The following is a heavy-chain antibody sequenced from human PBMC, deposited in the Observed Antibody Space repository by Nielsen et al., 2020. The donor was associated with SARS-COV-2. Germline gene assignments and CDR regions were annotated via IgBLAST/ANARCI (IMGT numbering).Heavy chain of an antibody. Sequence: ASVKVSCKASGYTFTSYDINWVRQATGQGLEWMGWMNPNSGNTGYAQKFQGRVTMTRNTSISTAYMELSSLRSEDTAVYYCARGYIWNHQRGRGTYYYGMDVWGQGTTVTVSS. CDR2: MNPNSGNT. V-gene: IGHV1-8*01. D-gene: IGHD1-14*01. CDR3: ARGYIWNHQRGRGTYYYGMDV. J-gene: IGHJ6*02. CDR1: GYTFTSYD.